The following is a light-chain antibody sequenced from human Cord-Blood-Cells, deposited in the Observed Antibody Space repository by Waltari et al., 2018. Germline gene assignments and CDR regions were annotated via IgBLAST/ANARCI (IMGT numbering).Light chain of an antibody. V-gene: IGLV2-11*01. CDR3: CSYAGSYTYVV. J-gene: IGLJ2*01. CDR1: SSDVGGYNY. CDR2: DGS. Sequence: QSALTQPRSLSGSPGQSVTISCTGTSSDVGGYNYISGYQQHPGKAPKLIIYDGSKRPSGVPDRFSGSKSGNTASLTISGLQAEDEADYYCCSYAGSYTYVVFGGGTKLTVL.